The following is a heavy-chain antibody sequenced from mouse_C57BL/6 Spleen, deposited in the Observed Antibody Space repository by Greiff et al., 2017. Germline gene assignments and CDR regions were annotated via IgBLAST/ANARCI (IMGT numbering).Heavy chain of an antibody. J-gene: IGHJ3*01. Sequence: VKLMESGPELVKPGASVKISCKASGYAFSSSWMNWVKQRPGKGLEWIGRIYPGDGDTNYNGKFKGKATLTADKSSSTAYMQLSSLTSEDSAVYFCARAGHSSGYGGYWGQGTLVTVSA. CDR2: IYPGDGDT. V-gene: IGHV1-82*01. CDR3: ARAGHSSGYGGY. CDR1: GYAFSSSW. D-gene: IGHD3-2*02.